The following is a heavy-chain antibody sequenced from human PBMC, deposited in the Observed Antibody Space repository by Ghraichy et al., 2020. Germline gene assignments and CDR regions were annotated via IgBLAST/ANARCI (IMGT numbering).Heavy chain of an antibody. Sequence: ASVKVSCKASGYTFTSYDINWVRQATGQGLEWMGWMNPNSGNTGYAQKFQGRVTMTRNTSISTAYMELSSLRSEDTAVYYCARGHTRNVLRFLEWFPVIWGQGTMVTVSS. CDR3: ARGHTRNVLRFLEWFPVI. V-gene: IGHV1-8*02. J-gene: IGHJ3*02. CDR2: MNPNSGNT. D-gene: IGHD3-3*01. CDR1: GYTFTSYD.